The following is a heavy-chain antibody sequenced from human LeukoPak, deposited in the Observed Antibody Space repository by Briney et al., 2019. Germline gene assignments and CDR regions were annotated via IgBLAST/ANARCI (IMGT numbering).Heavy chain of an antibody. CDR3: AKDPNYDSSGYLFDY. D-gene: IGHD3-22*01. Sequence: GGSLRLSCAASGFTFDDYAMHWVRQAPGKGLEWVSGISWNGGDTGYGDSVKGRFTISRDNAKNSLYLQMNSLRAEDTALYYCAKDPNYDSSGYLFDYWGQGTLVTVSS. CDR1: GFTFDDYA. CDR2: ISWNGGDT. J-gene: IGHJ4*02. V-gene: IGHV3-9*01.